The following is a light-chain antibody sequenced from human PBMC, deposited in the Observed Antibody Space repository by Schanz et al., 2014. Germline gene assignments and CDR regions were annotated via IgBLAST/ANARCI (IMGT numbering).Light chain of an antibody. J-gene: IGKJ4*01. CDR3: QQYKSYSPLT. V-gene: IGKV1-5*01. CDR1: QGIGSY. Sequence: IQLTQSPSPLSASVGDSVTITCRASQGIGSYLAWYQQKPGKAPQLLIYAASTLQSGVPSRFGGSGSGTDFTLTISGLQPDDFATYYCQQYKSYSPLTFGGGTNVEIK. CDR2: AAS.